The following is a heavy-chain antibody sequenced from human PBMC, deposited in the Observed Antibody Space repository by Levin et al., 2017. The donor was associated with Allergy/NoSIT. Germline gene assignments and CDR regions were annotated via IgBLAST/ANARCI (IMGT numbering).Heavy chain of an antibody. V-gene: IGHV3-48*03. CDR2: ISSPGNTV. D-gene: IGHD5-18*01. J-gene: IGHJ2*01. Sequence: GGSLRLSCGTSGFPFSSYEMNWVRQAPGKGLEWVSYISSPGNTVHYADSVKGRFTISRDNANNSLYLQMNSLRAEDTAVYFCARGAAYGDGHDWYFDLWGRGTLVTVSS. CDR3: ARGAAYGDGHDWYFDL. CDR1: GFPFSSYE.